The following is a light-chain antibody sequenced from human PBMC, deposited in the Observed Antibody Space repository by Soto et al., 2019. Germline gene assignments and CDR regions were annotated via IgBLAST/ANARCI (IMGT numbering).Light chain of an antibody. CDR3: QQYNARPGT. V-gene: IGKV3-15*01. J-gene: IGKJ1*01. Sequence: EIVMTQSPATLSVSPGERVTLSCRASQSVSSNLAWFQQKPGQAPRLLIYGASTRATGIPATFSGSGSGTEFTLTISSLQSEDFAVYYCQQYNARPGTFGQGTKVEIK. CDR1: QSVSSN. CDR2: GAS.